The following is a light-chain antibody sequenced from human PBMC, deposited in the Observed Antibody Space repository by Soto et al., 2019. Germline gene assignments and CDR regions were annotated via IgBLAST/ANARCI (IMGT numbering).Light chain of an antibody. CDR1: QGISNY. CDR2: AAC. CDR3: QKYNRAPYT. V-gene: IGKV1-27*01. J-gene: IGKJ2*01. Sequence: EIQMTQSPSSLSSSVGDRVTLTCRAGQGISNYLAWYQQKPGKAPKLLIYAACTRRSGVPSRFSGSGSGTDFTLTIRSLQSVAVATYYCQKYNRAPYTFGQGTKLEIK.